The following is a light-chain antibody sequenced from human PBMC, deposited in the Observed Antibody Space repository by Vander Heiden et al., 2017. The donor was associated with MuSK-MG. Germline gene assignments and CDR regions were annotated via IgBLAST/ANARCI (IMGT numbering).Light chain of an antibody. Sequence: QAALTQPASVSGSPGPSLTISFSGTSSAVGGYNYVSLYPQHPGKAPKAMIYDVSNRPSGVSTRFSGSKAVNTASLTISGRQAEDEAEYYCSSYTSSSTRVFGGGTKLTVL. V-gene: IGLV2-14*03. J-gene: IGLJ2*01. CDR1: SSAVGGYNY. CDR3: SSYTSSSTRV. CDR2: DVS.